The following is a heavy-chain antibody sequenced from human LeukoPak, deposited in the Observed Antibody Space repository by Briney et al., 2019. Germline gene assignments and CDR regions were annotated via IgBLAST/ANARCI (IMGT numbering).Heavy chain of an antibody. J-gene: IGHJ4*02. CDR1: GGSISSGDYY. D-gene: IGHD1-1*01. CDR2: IYYSGST. Sequence: SETLSLTCTVSGGSISSGDYYWSWIRQPPGKGLEWIGYIYYSGSTYYNPSLRSRVTISVDTSKNQFSLKLSSVTAADTAVYYCARALEDHFDYWGQGTLVTVSS. CDR3: ARALEDHFDY. V-gene: IGHV4-30-4*01.